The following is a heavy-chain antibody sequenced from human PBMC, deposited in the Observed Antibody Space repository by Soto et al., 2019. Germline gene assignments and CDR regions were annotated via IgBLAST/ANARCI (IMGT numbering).Heavy chain of an antibody. V-gene: IGHV4-34*01. CDR3: AKDYGSGRRRKQGWYFDL. CDR1: GGSFSGYY. Sequence: SETLSLTCAVYGGSFSGYYWSWIRQPPGKGLEWIGEINHSGSTNYNPSLKSRVTISVDTSKNQFSLKLSSVTAADTAVYYCAKDYGSGRRRKQGWYFDLWGRGTLVT. D-gene: IGHD3-10*01. J-gene: IGHJ2*01. CDR2: INHSGST.